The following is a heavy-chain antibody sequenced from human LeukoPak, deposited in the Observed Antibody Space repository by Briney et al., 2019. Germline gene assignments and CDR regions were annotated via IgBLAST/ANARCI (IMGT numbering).Heavy chain of an antibody. V-gene: IGHV3-7*01. CDR3: AKDRYYYYYMDV. CDR2: INQDGTEK. J-gene: IGHJ6*03. CDR1: GFTFRNYW. Sequence: PGGSLRLSCAASGFTFRNYWMAWVRQAPGNGVEWVANINQDGTEKYYGGSVKGRFTISRDNSKNTLYLQMNSLRAEDTAVYYCAKDRYYYYYMDVWGKGTTVTVSS.